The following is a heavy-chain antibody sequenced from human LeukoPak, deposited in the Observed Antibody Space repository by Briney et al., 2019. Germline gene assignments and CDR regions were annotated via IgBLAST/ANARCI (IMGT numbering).Heavy chain of an antibody. D-gene: IGHD3-22*01. Sequence: PGGSLRLSCAASGFTFSGYSMNWVRQAPGKGLEWVSSISSSSSYIYYADSVKGRFTISRDNAKNSLYLQMNSLRGEDTAVYYCARSDPQYYYDSSGYSYPLEFFQHWGQGTLVTVSS. V-gene: IGHV3-21*01. CDR3: ARSDPQYYYDSSGYSYPLEFFQH. CDR2: ISSSSSYI. J-gene: IGHJ1*01. CDR1: GFTFSGYS.